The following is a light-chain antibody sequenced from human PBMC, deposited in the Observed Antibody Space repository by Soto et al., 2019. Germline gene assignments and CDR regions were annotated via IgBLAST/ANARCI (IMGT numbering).Light chain of an antibody. CDR1: QRTDSL. Sequence: ELVLTQSPDTLSLSPGERATLSCRAGQRTDSLLAWYQQKPGQAPRLLIYDASYRATGVPARFIGGGSGTDFTLTITSLEPEDFAFYYCHQRSNWIFAFGPGTKV. V-gene: IGKV3-11*01. J-gene: IGKJ3*01. CDR3: HQRSNWIFA. CDR2: DAS.